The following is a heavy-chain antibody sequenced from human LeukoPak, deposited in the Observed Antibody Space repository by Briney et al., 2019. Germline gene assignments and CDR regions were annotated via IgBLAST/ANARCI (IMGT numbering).Heavy chain of an antibody. V-gene: IGHV4-39*07. CDR1: GGSISSSSYY. Sequence: SETLSLTCTVSGGSISSSSYYWGWIRQPPGKGLEWIGSIYYSGSTYYNPSLKSRVTISVDTSKNQFSLKLSSVTAADTAVYYCARRGYSNNWFDPWGQGTLVTVSS. CDR2: IYYSGST. D-gene: IGHD4-11*01. CDR3: ARRGYSNNWFDP. J-gene: IGHJ5*02.